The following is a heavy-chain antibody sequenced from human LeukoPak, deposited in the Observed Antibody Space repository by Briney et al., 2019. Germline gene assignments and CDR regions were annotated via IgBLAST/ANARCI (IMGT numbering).Heavy chain of an antibody. Sequence: ASVKVSCKASGYSFSDYYITWVRQAPGQGPEWMGWINPDSGGTNYAQKFQGRVTMTRDTPITTVYMELSRLRFDDTAVFYCTREARAGNWFDPWGQGTLVTVS. CDR3: TREARAGNWFDP. CDR1: GYSFSDYY. V-gene: IGHV1-2*02. D-gene: IGHD5-12*01. J-gene: IGHJ5*02. CDR2: INPDSGGT.